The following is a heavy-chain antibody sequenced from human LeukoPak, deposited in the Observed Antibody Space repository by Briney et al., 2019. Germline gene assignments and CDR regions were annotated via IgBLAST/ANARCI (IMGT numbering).Heavy chain of an antibody. D-gene: IGHD2-15*01. Sequence: PSETLSLTCTVSGGSISSYYWSWIRQPAGKGLEWIGRIYTSGSTNYNPSLKSRVTMSVDTSKNQFSLKLSSVTAADTAVYYCARLSLEGMSGGYTNFDYWGQGTLVTVSS. CDR2: IYTSGST. J-gene: IGHJ4*02. CDR1: GGSISSYY. V-gene: IGHV4-4*07. CDR3: ARLSLEGMSGGYTNFDY.